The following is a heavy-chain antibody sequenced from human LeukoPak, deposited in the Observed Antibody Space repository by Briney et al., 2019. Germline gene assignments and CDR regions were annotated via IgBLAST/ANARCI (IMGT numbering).Heavy chain of an antibody. CDR2: INPSGGST. Sequence: ASVTVSCKASGYTFTIYYMHWVRQAPGQGLEWMGIINPSGGSTSYAQKFQGRVTMTRDTSTSTVYMELSSLRSEDTAVYYCARVGYSYDSSGYYGFDYWGQGTLVTVS. D-gene: IGHD3-22*01. CDR1: GYTFTIYY. V-gene: IGHV1-46*01. J-gene: IGHJ4*02. CDR3: ARVGYSYDSSGYYGFDY.